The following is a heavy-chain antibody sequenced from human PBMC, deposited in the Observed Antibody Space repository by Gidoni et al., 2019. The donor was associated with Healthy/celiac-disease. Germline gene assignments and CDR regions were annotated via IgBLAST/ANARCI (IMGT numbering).Heavy chain of an antibody. J-gene: IGHJ5*02. D-gene: IGHD3-10*01. Sequence: QVQLQQWGAGLLKPSETLSLTCAVYGGSFSVYYCSWIRQPPGKGLEWIGEINHSGSTNYNPSLKSRVTISVDTSKNQFSLKLSSVTAADTAVYYCARDRPKPITMVRGADGGWFDPWGQGTLVTVSS. CDR3: ARDRPKPITMVRGADGGWFDP. CDR2: INHSGST. V-gene: IGHV4-34*01. CDR1: GGSFSVYY.